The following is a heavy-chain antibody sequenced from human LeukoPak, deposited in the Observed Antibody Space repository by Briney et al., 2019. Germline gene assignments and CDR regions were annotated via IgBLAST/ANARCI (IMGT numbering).Heavy chain of an antibody. CDR3: AREGIAVAGSRSYGMDV. D-gene: IGHD6-19*01. CDR1: GYTLTELS. CDR2: FDPEDGET. J-gene: IGHJ6*02. V-gene: IGHV1-24*01. Sequence: ASVKVSCKVSGYTLTELSMHWVRQAPGKGLEWMGGFDPEDGETIYAQKFQGRVTMTEDTSTDTAYMELSSLRSEDTAVYYCAREGIAVAGSRSYGMDVWGQGTTVTVSS.